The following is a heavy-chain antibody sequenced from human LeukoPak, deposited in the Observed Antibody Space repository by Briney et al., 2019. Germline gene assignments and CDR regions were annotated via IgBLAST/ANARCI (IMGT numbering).Heavy chain of an antibody. V-gene: IGHV5-51*01. CDR3: ARRFRGNHDAFDM. Sequence: GESLKISCKVSGYSFTTYWIGWVRQMPGKGLEWMGIIYPSDSDTRYRPSFQGQVTISADKSISTAYLQLNSLKASDTAMYYCARRFRGNHDAFDMWGQGTMVTDSS. CDR1: GYSFTTYW. J-gene: IGHJ3*02. CDR2: IYPSDSDT. D-gene: IGHD3-10*01.